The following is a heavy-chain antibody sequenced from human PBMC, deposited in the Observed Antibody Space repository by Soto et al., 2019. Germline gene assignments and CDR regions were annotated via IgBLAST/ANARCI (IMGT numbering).Heavy chain of an antibody. V-gene: IGHV4-59*12. D-gene: IGHD3-10*01. CDR3: ARAYGSGARLDY. CDR1: GGSISSYY. J-gene: IGHJ4*02. CDR2: IYYSGST. Sequence: PSETLSLTCTVSGGSISSYYWSWIRQPPGKGLEWIGYIYYSGSTYYNPSLKSRVTISVDTSKNQFSLKLSSVTAADTAVYYCARAYGSGARLDYWGQGTLVTVSS.